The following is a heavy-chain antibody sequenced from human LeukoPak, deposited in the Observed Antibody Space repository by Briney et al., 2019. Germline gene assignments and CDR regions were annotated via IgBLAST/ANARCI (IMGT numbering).Heavy chain of an antibody. CDR1: GFTFSNAW. Sequence: GGSLGLSCAASGFTFSNAWMSWVRQAPGKGLEWVGRIKRKTDGGTTDYGAPVKGRFTISRDDSKNTLYLQMNSLKTEDTAVYYCTTHFWSGYYTSAFDIWGQGTMVTVSS. D-gene: IGHD3-3*02. J-gene: IGHJ3*02. CDR3: TTHFWSGYYTSAFDI. CDR2: IKRKTDGGTT. V-gene: IGHV3-15*01.